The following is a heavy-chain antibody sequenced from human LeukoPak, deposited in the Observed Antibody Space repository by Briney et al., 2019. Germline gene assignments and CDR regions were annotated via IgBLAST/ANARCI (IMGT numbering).Heavy chain of an antibody. CDR2: INPSGGST. Sequence: ASVKVSCKASGYTFPSYFMHWVRQAPGQGLEWMGIINPSGGSTSYAQKFQGRVTMTRDTSTSTVYMELSSLRSEDTAVYYCARGGPTVTTYNWFDPWGQGTLVTVSS. CDR1: GYTFPSYF. V-gene: IGHV1-46*01. CDR3: ARGGPTVTTYNWFDP. J-gene: IGHJ5*02. D-gene: IGHD4-17*01.